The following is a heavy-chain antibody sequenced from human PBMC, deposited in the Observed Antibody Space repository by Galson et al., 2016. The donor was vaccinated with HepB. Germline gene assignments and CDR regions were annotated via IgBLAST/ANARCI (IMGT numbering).Heavy chain of an antibody. CDR2: IHYTGVT. CDR3: ARDGSGSYYNDGWFDP. V-gene: IGHV4-59*01. Sequence: SETLSLTCTVSGGSISGYYWSWIRQSPEKGLEWIGYIHYTGVTTYKSPLRGRVTISIDTSKSLFSLKLSSVTAADTAVYYFARDGSGSYYNDGWFDPWGQGTQVIVSS. D-gene: IGHD3-10*01. J-gene: IGHJ5*02. CDR1: GGSISGYY.